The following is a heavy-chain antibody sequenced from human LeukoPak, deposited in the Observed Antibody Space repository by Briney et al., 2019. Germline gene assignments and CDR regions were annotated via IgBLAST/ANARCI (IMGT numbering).Heavy chain of an antibody. Sequence: SETLSLTCTVSGDSITSYYWNWIRQPPGKGLEWIGHIYHSGSTNYNPSLKSRVTTSVDTSKNQISLKLSSVTAADTAVYYCARPASAYYVNEGFDIWGQGTMVTVYS. D-gene: IGHD3-3*01. CDR1: GDSITSYY. J-gene: IGHJ3*02. CDR3: ARPASAYYVNEGFDI. CDR2: IYHSGST. V-gene: IGHV4-59*01.